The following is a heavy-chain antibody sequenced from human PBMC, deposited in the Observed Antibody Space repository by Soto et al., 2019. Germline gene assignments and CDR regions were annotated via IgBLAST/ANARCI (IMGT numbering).Heavy chain of an antibody. CDR2: ISAYNGNT. D-gene: IGHD6-19*01. Sequence: GASVKVSCKASGYTFTSYGISWVRQAPGQGLEWMGWISAYNGNTNYAQKLQGRVTMTTDTSTSTAYMELRSLRSDDTAVYYCARMGEQWPVLGSYYYYGMDVWGQGTTVTVSS. CDR3: ARMGEQWPVLGSYYYYGMDV. J-gene: IGHJ6*02. CDR1: GYTFTSYG. V-gene: IGHV1-18*01.